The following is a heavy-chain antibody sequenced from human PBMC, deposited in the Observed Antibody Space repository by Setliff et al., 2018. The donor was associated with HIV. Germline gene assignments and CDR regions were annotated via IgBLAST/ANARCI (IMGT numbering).Heavy chain of an antibody. D-gene: IGHD3-9*01. CDR3: ARRWGDILTGPDAFDI. CDR1: GYSISSGYY. V-gene: IGHV4-38-2*01. J-gene: IGHJ3*02. Sequence: ETLSLTCAVSGYSISSGYYWGWIRQPPGKGLEWIGNIYHSGSSYSNPSLRSRITLSIDTSKNHFSLKLRSLTAADTAVYYCARRWGDILTGPDAFDIWGQGTMVTVSS. CDR2: IYHSGSS.